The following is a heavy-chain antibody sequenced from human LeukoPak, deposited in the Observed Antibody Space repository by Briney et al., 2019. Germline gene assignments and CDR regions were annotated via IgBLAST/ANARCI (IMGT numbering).Heavy chain of an antibody. CDR2: VHLDGRT. V-gene: IGHV4-59*12. CDR3: AREGGFYRPLDY. CDR1: GVSIRNYY. D-gene: IGHD3-3*01. J-gene: IGHJ4*02. Sequence: SETLSLTCTVSGVSIRNYYWSWIRQPPGKGLEWIGEVHLDGRTNYNPSLKSRLIMSVDLPENHISLKLTSVTAADTAVYYCAREGGFYRPLDYSGQGTLVTVSS.